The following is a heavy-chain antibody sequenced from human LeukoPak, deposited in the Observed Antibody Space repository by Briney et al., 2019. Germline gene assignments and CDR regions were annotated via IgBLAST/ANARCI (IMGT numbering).Heavy chain of an antibody. D-gene: IGHD1-26*01. V-gene: IGHV1-18*01. CDR2: ISAYNGNT. J-gene: IGHJ5*02. CDR3: ARAVSGSDHPNLARGSWNWFDP. CDR1: GYTFTSYG. Sequence: ASVKLSCKASGYTFTSYGISWGRQAPGQGLEWMGWISAYNGNTNYAHTPHGRVTMPTDTPTSPAYMELRSLRSDDTAVYYCARAVSGSDHPNLARGSWNWFDPWGQGTLVTVSS.